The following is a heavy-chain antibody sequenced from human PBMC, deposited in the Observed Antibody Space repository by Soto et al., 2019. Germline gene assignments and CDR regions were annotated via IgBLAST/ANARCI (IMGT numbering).Heavy chain of an antibody. CDR1: GYTFTSYY. CDR2: INPSGGST. V-gene: IGHV1-46*01. D-gene: IGHD5-18*01. J-gene: IGHJ6*02. CDR3: ARGGWYSYGPDYYYYGMDV. Sequence: ASVKVSCKASGYTFTSYYMHWVRQAPGQGLEWMGIINPSGGSTSCAQKFQGRVTMTRDTSTSTVYMELSSLRSEDTAVYYCARGGWYSYGPDYYYYGMDVWGQGTTVTVSS.